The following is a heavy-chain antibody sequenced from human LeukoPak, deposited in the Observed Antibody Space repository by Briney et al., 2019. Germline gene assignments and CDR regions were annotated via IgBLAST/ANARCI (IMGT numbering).Heavy chain of an antibody. CDR2: ISASGAGT. V-gene: IGHV3-23*01. Sequence: GGSLRLSCAASGFTFTSYGMSWVRQAPGKGLEWGSSISASGAGTYYADSVKGRFTISRDNSKNTLYVQMNSLRAEDTAVYYCAKEGGSGRQIDYWGQGTLVTVSS. J-gene: IGHJ4*02. D-gene: IGHD3-10*01. CDR1: GFTFTSYG. CDR3: AKEGGSGRQIDY.